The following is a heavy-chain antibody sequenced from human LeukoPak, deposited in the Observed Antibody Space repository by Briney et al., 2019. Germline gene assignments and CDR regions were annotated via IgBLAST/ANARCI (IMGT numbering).Heavy chain of an antibody. CDR1: GFTFSSYG. Sequence: RTGRSLRLSCAASGFTFSSYGMHWVRQAPGKGLEWVAVIWYDGSNKYYADSVKGRFTISRDNSKNTLYLQMNSLRAEDTAVYYCARDGVVGATAFDIWGQGTMVTVSS. J-gene: IGHJ3*02. D-gene: IGHD1-26*01. CDR2: IWYDGSNK. CDR3: ARDGVVGATAFDI. V-gene: IGHV3-33*08.